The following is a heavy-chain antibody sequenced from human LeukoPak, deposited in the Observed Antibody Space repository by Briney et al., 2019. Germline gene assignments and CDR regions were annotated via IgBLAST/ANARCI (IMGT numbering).Heavy chain of an antibody. J-gene: IGHJ4*02. CDR3: ARQCCPAVAGTFFDY. CDR2: IYYNGTT. D-gene: IGHD6-19*01. V-gene: IGHV4-59*08. CDR1: GGSISSYC. Sequence: SETLSLTCTVSGGSISSYCWSWIRQPPEKGLEWIGYIYYNGTTNYNPSLKSRVTISVDTSRNQFSLKLNSVTAADTAVYYCARQCCPAVAGTFFDYWGQGTPVTVSS.